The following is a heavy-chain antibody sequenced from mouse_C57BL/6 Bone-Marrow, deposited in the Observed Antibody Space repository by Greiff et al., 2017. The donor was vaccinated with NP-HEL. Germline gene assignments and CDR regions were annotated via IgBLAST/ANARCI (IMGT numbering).Heavy chain of an antibody. V-gene: IGHV1-82*01. CDR2: IYPGDGDT. J-gene: IGHJ2*01. CDR3: APYYYGSSYYFDY. D-gene: IGHD1-1*01. Sequence: VQLQQSGPELVKPGASVKISCKASGYAFSSSWMNWVKQRPGKGLEWIGRIYPGDGDTNYNGKFKGKATLTADKSSSTAYMQLSSLTSEDSAVYFCAPYYYGSSYYFDYWGQGTTLTVSS. CDR1: GYAFSSSW.